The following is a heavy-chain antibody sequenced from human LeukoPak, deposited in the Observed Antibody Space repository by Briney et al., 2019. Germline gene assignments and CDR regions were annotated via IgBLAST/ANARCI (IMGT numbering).Heavy chain of an antibody. CDR2: ISAYNGNT. CDR3: GRAADSGSYYNSGFDY. Sequence: ASVKVSCKASGYTFTRYGISWVRQAPGQGLEWMGWISAYNGNTNYAQKLQGRVTMTTDTSTSTAYMELRSLRSDDTAVYYCGRAADSGSYYNSGFDYWGQGTLVTVSS. D-gene: IGHD3-10*01. CDR1: GYTFTRYG. V-gene: IGHV1-18*01. J-gene: IGHJ4*02.